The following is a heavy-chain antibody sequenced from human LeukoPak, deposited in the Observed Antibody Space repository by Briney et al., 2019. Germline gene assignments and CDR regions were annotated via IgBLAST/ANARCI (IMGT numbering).Heavy chain of an antibody. Sequence: ASVKVSCKASGYTFTSYDISWVRQATGQGLEWMGWMNPNSGNTGYAQKFQGRVTITRNTSISTAYMELSSLRSEDTAVYYCARGGYDFWSGYSRFGALYYMDVWGKGTTVTVSS. D-gene: IGHD3-3*01. CDR1: GYTFTSYD. CDR3: ARGGYDFWSGYSRFGALYYMDV. CDR2: MNPNSGNT. J-gene: IGHJ6*03. V-gene: IGHV1-8*03.